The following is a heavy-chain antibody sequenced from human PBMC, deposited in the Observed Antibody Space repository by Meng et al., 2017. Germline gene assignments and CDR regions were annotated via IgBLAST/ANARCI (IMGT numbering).Heavy chain of an antibody. Sequence: SETLSLTCTVSGGSISSYYWSWIRQPAGKGLEWIGRIYTSGSTNYNPSLKSRVTISVDTSKNQFSLKLSSVTAADTAVYYCATVIYGGSYFPDAFDIWGQGTMVTVSS. J-gene: IGHJ3*02. CDR2: IYTSGST. V-gene: IGHV4-4*07. D-gene: IGHD1-26*01. CDR1: GGSISSYY. CDR3: ATVIYGGSYFPDAFDI.